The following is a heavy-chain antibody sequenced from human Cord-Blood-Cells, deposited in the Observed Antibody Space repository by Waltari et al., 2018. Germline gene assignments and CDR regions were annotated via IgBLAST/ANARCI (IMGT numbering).Heavy chain of an antibody. CDR3: ARGLELRAFDI. CDR2: INHSGST. J-gene: IGHJ3*02. D-gene: IGHD1-7*01. Sequence: QVQLQQWGAGLLKPSETLSLTCAVYGGSFSGYYWSWIRQPPGKGLEWIGEINHSGSTNYNPSLKRRVTISVDTSKNQFSLKLSSVTAADTAVYYCARGLELRAFDIWGQGTMVTVSS. V-gene: IGHV4-34*01. CDR1: GGSFSGYY.